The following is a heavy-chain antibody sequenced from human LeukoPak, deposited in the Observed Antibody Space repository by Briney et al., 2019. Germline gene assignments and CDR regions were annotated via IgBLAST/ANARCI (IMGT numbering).Heavy chain of an antibody. Sequence: GRSLRLSCAASGFTFSSYGMHWVRQAPGKGLEWVAVISYDGSNKYYADSVKGRFTISRDNSKNTMYLQMNSLRAEDTAVYYCAKGDMGLWGQGTLVTVSS. CDR3: AKGDMGL. J-gene: IGHJ4*02. CDR1: GFTFSSYG. D-gene: IGHD1-26*01. V-gene: IGHV3-30*18. CDR2: ISYDGSNK.